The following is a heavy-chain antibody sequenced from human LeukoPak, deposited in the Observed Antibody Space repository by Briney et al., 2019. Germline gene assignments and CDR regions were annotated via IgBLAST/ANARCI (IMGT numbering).Heavy chain of an antibody. J-gene: IGHJ6*03. CDR2: IYTSGST. V-gene: IGHV4-61*02. CDR1: GGSISSGSYY. D-gene: IGHD3-10*01. CDR3: ARERYYGSGTLGYYYYYMDV. Sequence: QTLSLTCTVSGGSISSGSYYWSWIRQPAGKGLGWIGRIYTSGSTNYNPSLKSRVTISVDTSKNQFSLKLSSVTAADTAVYYCARERYYGSGTLGYYYYYMDVWGKGTTVTISS.